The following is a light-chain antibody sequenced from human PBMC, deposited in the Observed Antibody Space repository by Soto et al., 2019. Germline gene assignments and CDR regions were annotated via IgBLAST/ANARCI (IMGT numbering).Light chain of an antibody. CDR3: QQYGRSPTWT. CDR2: SSS. Sequence: EIVLTQSPGTLSLSPGERATLYCRASQTISGTYLAWYQQKPGQAPRLLIYSSSSRAAGVSDRFSGSGSGTDFSLTISRLEPEDLAMYYCQQYGRSPTWTFGQGTKVDIK. CDR1: QTISGTY. J-gene: IGKJ1*01. V-gene: IGKV3-20*01.